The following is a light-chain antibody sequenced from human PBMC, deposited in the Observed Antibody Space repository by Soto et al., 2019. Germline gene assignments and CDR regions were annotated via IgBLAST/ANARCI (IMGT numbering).Light chain of an antibody. CDR1: NSDVGGYNY. Sequence: QSALTQPASVSGSPGQSITISCTGTNSDVGGYNYVSWYQQHPGKAPKLMIYDVTNRPSGVSNRFSASKSGNTASLTISGLQAEDEADYYCSSYTGSSTLYVFGTGTKVTVL. V-gene: IGLV2-14*03. CDR3: SSYTGSSTLYV. CDR2: DVT. J-gene: IGLJ1*01.